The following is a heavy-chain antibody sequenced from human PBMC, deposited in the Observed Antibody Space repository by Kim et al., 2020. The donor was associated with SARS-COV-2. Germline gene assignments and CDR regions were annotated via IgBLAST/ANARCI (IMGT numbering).Heavy chain of an antibody. Sequence: ASVKVSCKASGYTFTGYYMHWVRQAPGQGLEWMGRINPNSGGTNYAQKFQGRVTMTRDTSISTAYMELSRLRSDDTAVYYCARVDTAMVKGRNFDIWGQGTMVTVSS. J-gene: IGHJ3*02. D-gene: IGHD5-18*01. CDR2: INPNSGGT. CDR3: ARVDTAMVKGRNFDI. V-gene: IGHV1-2*06. CDR1: GYTFTGYY.